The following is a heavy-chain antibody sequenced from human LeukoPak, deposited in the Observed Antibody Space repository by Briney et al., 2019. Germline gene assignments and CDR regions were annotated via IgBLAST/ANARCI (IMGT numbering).Heavy chain of an antibody. CDR1: GGSISSGGYY. V-gene: IGHV4-61*08. J-gene: IGHJ5*02. D-gene: IGHD4-23*01. CDR3: ARLRWKNNWFDP. CDR2: IYYSGST. Sequence: ASETLSLTCTVSGGSISSGGYYWSWIRQHPGKGLEWIGYIYYSGSTNYNPSLKSRVTISVDTSKNQFSLKLSSATAADTAVYYCARLRWKNNWFDPWGQGTLVTVSS.